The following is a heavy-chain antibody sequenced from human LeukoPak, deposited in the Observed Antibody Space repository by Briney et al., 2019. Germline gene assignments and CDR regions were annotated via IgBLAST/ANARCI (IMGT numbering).Heavy chain of an antibody. D-gene: IGHD3-10*01. CDR3: ARDYYGSGTDGGFDY. CDR1: GFTFSDYY. CDR2: ISSSGSTI. J-gene: IGHJ4*02. Sequence: GGSLRLSCAASGFTFSDYYMSWIRQAPGKGLEWVSYISSSGSTIYYAVKGRFTISRDNAKNSLYLQMNSLRAEDTAVYYCARDYYGSGTDGGFDYWGQGTLVTVSS. V-gene: IGHV3-11*01.